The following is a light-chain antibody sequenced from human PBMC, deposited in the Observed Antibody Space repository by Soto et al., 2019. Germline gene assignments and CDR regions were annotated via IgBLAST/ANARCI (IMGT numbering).Light chain of an antibody. V-gene: IGKV3-11*01. CDR2: DAS. CDR1: QSVSSSY. Sequence: EIVMTQSPATLSVSPGERATLSCRASQSVSSSYLAWYQQKPGQAPRLLLYDASNRATGIPARFSGSGSGTDFTLAISSLEPEDFAVYYCQQRSNWPPVTFGGGTKVDI. J-gene: IGKJ4*01. CDR3: QQRSNWPPVT.